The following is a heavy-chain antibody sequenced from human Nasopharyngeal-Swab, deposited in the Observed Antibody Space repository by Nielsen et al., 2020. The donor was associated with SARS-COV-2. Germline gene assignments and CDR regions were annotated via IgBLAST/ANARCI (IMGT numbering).Heavy chain of an antibody. J-gene: IGHJ4*02. CDR1: GFTFSSYW. V-gene: IGHV3-7*01. CDR3: ARRNLYYDFWSGYYYYFDY. CDR2: IKQDGSEK. D-gene: IGHD3-3*01. Sequence: RGSLRLSCAASGFTFSSYWMSWVRQAPGKGLEWVANIKQDGSEKYYVDSVKGRFTISRDNAKNSLYLQMNSLRAEDTAVYYCARRNLYYDFWSGYYYYFDYWGQGTLVTVSS.